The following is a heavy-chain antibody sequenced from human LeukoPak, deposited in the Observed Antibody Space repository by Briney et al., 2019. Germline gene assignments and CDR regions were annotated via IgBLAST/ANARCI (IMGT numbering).Heavy chain of an antibody. D-gene: IGHD6-19*01. CDR1: GFTFSSYS. J-gene: IGHJ2*01. Sequence: PGGSLRLSCAASGFTFSSYSMNWVRQAPGKGLEWVPSISSSSSYIYYADSVKGRFTISRDNAKNSLYLQMNSLRAEDTAVYYCARDQQWLARYWYFDLWGRGTLVTVSS. CDR3: ARDQQWLARYWYFDL. CDR2: ISSSSSYI. V-gene: IGHV3-21*01.